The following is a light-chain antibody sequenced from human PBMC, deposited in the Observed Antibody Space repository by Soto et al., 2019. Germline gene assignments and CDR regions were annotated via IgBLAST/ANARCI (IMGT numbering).Light chain of an antibody. V-gene: IGLV2-14*01. CDR3: SSYTTNITPVV. CDR2: EVT. CDR1: SSDVGGYSH. Sequence: QSALTQPASVSGSPGQSITISCTGTSSDVGGYSHVSWYQHHPGKAPKVLISEVTNRPSGVSNRFSGSKSGNTASLTISGLQAEDEADYYCSSYTTNITPVVFGGGTQLTVL. J-gene: IGLJ2*01.